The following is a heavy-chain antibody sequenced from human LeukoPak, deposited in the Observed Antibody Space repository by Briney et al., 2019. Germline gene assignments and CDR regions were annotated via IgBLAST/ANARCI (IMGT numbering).Heavy chain of an antibody. V-gene: IGHV5-51*01. CDR1: GYSFTSYW. Sequence: GESLKISCKGSGYSFTSYWIGWVRQMPGKGLEWMGIIYPGDSDTRYSPSFQGQVTISADKSISTAYLQWSSLKASDTAMYYCARTQEGYYDSSGYSGPWGQGTMVTVSS. CDR3: ARTQEGYYDSSGYSGP. CDR2: IYPGDSDT. D-gene: IGHD3-22*01. J-gene: IGHJ3*01.